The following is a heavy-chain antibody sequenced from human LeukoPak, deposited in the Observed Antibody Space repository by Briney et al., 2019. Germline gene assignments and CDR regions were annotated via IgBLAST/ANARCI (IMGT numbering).Heavy chain of an antibody. V-gene: IGHV1-69*13. Sequence: ASVKVSCKASGGTFSSYAISWVRQAPGQGLEWMGGIIPIFGTADYAQRFHGRVTITADESTNTAYMELSSLRSGDTAVYYCASSNGYSSGWYLPITDYWGQGTLVTVSS. CDR1: GGTFSSYA. J-gene: IGHJ4*02. CDR2: IIPIFGTA. D-gene: IGHD6-19*01. CDR3: ASSNGYSSGWYLPITDY.